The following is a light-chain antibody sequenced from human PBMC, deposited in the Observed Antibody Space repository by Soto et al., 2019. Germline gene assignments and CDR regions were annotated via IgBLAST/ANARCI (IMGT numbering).Light chain of an antibody. CDR3: CSYAGSSTSYV. Sequence: QSALTQPASVSGAPGQSITISCTGTSGDVGGYNYVSWYQQHPGKAPRLIIYEASKRPSGVSNRFSGSKSGNTAYLSISGLQAEDEADYYCCSYAGSSTSYVFGTGTKVTV. J-gene: IGLJ1*01. CDR1: SGDVGGYNY. CDR2: EAS. V-gene: IGLV2-23*01.